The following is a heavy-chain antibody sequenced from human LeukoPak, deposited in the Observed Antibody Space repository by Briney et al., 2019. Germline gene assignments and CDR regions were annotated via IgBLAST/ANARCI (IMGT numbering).Heavy chain of an antibody. Sequence: GASVKVSCKASGYTFTSYAMHWVRQAPGQRLEWMGWINAGNGNTKYSQKFQGRVTITRDTSASTAYMELSSLRSEDTAVYYCARRFLAAGYYYYGMDVWGQGTTVTVSS. V-gene: IGHV1-3*01. CDR2: INAGNGNT. J-gene: IGHJ6*02. CDR1: GYTFTSYA. D-gene: IGHD6-13*01. CDR3: ARRFLAAGYYYYGMDV.